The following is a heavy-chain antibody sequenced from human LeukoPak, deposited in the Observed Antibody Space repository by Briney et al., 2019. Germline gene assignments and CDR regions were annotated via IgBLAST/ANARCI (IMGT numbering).Heavy chain of an antibody. CDR3: AKDRPPPNIGSYSSDY. V-gene: IGHV3-23*01. J-gene: IGHJ4*02. Sequence: GGSLRLSCAASGFTFSSYAMSWVRQAPGKGLEWVSAISGSGGSTYYADSVKGRFTISRDNSKNTLYLQMNSLRAEDTAVYYCAKDRPPPNIGSYSSDYWGQGTLVTVSS. D-gene: IGHD1-26*01. CDR2: ISGSGGST. CDR1: GFTFSSYA.